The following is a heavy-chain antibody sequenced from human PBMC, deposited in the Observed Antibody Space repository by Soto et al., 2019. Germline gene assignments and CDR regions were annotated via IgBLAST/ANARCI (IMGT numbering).Heavy chain of an antibody. CDR2: IYYSGST. V-gene: IGHV4-59*01. CDR3: ARSYRRYCSGGSCYSYYYYYMDV. Sequence: LSETLSLTCTVSGGSISSYYWSWIRQPPGKGLEWIGYIYYSGSTNYNPSLKSRVTISVDTSKNQFSLKLSSVTAADTAVYYCARSYRRYCSGGSCYSYYYYYMDVWGKGTTVTVS. J-gene: IGHJ6*03. D-gene: IGHD2-15*01. CDR1: GGSISSYY.